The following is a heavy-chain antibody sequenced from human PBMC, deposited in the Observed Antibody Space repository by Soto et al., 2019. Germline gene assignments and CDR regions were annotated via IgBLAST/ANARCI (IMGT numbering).Heavy chain of an antibody. J-gene: IGHJ4*02. CDR3: ARVRSYYDFWSGYYRVGYYFDY. Sequence: QVQLVQSGAEVKKPGASVKVSCKASGYTFTSYAMHWVRQAPGQRLEWMGWINAGNGNTKYSQKFKGRVTITRDSSASTAYMELSSLRSEDTAVYYCARVRSYYDFWSGYYRVGYYFDYWGQGTLVTVSS. CDR1: GYTFTSYA. CDR2: INAGNGNT. V-gene: IGHV1-3*01. D-gene: IGHD3-3*01.